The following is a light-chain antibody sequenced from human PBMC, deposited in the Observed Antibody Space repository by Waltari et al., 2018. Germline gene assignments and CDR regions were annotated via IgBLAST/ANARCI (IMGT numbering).Light chain of an antibody. V-gene: IGLV2-14*03. Sequence: QSALTQPASVSGSPGQSVTISCTGTSNDVGGYNSVSWYQDHPGQAPRVIIYDVNDRPSGVSDRFSGSKSGNTASLTISGLQAEDEADYYCSSQSSNNVVLFGGGTKLTVL. J-gene: IGLJ2*01. CDR2: DVN. CDR1: SNDVGGYNS. CDR3: SSQSSNNVVL.